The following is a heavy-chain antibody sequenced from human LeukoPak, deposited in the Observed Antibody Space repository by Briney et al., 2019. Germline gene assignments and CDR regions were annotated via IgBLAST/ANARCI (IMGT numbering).Heavy chain of an antibody. CDR3: ARGRGMTFDY. CDR1: GFTFSSYA. D-gene: IGHD2-21*02. CDR2: ISRMGGST. V-gene: IGHV3-64*01. Sequence: GGSLRLSCVPSGFTFSSYAMHWVRPAPGKGLEYVSAISRMGGSTYYANSVKGRFTISRDNSMNTLYLQMGRLRAEVMAVYYCARGRGMTFDYWGQGTLVTVSS. J-gene: IGHJ4*02.